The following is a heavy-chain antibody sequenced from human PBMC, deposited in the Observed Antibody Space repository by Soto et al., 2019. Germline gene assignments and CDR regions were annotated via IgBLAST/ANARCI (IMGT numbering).Heavy chain of an antibody. CDR3: ARVREGSAGNYYYYGMDV. V-gene: IGHV1-69*06. CDR2: IIPIFGTA. CDR1: GGTFNSYA. Sequence: SVKVSCKASGGTFNSYAISWVRQAPGQGLEWMGGIIPIFGTANYAQKFQGRVTITADKSTSTAYMELSSLRSEDTAVYYCARVREGSAGNYYYYGMDVWGQGTTVTVSS. J-gene: IGHJ6*02.